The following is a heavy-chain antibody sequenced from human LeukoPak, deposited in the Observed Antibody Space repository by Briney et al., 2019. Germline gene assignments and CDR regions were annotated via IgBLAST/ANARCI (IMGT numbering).Heavy chain of an antibody. D-gene: IGHD3-10*01. J-gene: IGHJ4*02. CDR3: ASILRSSSGYYFDY. Sequence: GGSLRLSCAASGFTFSSYAMHWVRQAPGKGLEYVSAISSNGGSTYYANSVKGRFTISRDNSKNTLYLQMNSLRAEDTAVYYCASILRSSSGYYFDYWGQGTLVTVSS. CDR2: ISSNGGST. V-gene: IGHV3-64*01. CDR1: GFTFSSYA.